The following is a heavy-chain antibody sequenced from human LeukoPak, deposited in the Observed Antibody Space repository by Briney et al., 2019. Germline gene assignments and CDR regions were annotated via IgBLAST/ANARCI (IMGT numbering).Heavy chain of an antibody. CDR2: IYYSGST. Sequence: PSETLSLTCTVSGGSISSSSYYWGWIRQPPGKGLEWIGSIYYSGSTYYNPSLKSRVTISVDTSKNQFSLKLSSVTAADTAVYYCARDPLYSSSSGIDYWGRGTLVTVSS. CDR3: ARDPLYSSSSGIDY. J-gene: IGHJ4*02. V-gene: IGHV4-39*07. CDR1: GGSISSSSYY. D-gene: IGHD6-6*01.